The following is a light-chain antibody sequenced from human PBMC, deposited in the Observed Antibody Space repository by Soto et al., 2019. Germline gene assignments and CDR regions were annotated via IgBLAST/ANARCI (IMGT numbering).Light chain of an antibody. CDR2: DAS. Sequence: DIQMTQSPSTLSTSLGDRVTITCRASQSISTWVAWYQQKPGKAPKLLIYDASNLETGVPSRFSGSGSGTEFTLTITSLQPDDFATYYCQQYYSYLYTFGQGTKLEIK. J-gene: IGKJ2*01. CDR3: QQYYSYLYT. CDR1: QSISTW. V-gene: IGKV1-5*01.